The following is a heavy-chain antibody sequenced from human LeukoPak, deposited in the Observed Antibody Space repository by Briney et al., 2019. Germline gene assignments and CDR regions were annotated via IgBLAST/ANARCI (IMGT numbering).Heavy chain of an antibody. CDR1: GLTVINNY. J-gene: IGHJ4*02. D-gene: IGHD2-21*02. Sequence: GGSLRLSCAASGLTVINNYMSWVRQAPGKGLEWVSVIYSGGSTFYADSVKGRFTISRDTSKNTLYLQMNSLRAEDTAVYYCAKAHNLRYCGGDCYGIFDYWGQGTLVTVSS. CDR2: IYSGGST. V-gene: IGHV3-53*05. CDR3: AKAHNLRYCGGDCYGIFDY.